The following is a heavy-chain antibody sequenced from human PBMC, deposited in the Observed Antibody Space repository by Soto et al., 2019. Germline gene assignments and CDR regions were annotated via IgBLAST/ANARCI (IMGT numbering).Heavy chain of an antibody. D-gene: IGHD5-12*01. CDR2: ISWDGGST. CDR1: GFTFDDYT. J-gene: IGHJ4*02. CDR3: AKETQVATIFDY. V-gene: IGHV3-43*01. Sequence: GGSLRLSCAASGFTFDDYTMHWVRQAPGKGLEWVSLISWDGGSTYYADSVKGRFTISRDNSKNSLYLQMNSLRTEDTALYYCAKETQVATIFDYWGQGTLVTVSS.